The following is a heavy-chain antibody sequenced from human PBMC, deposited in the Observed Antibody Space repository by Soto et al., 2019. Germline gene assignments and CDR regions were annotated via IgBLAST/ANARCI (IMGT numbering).Heavy chain of an antibody. V-gene: IGHV4-30-4*01. CDR2: IYYSGST. J-gene: IGHJ3*02. Sequence: SEALSLTCTVSGGSIRSGDYFWGLIPQPPGKGLEWIGYIYYSGSTYYNPSLKSRVTISVDTSKNQFSLELSSVTAADMAVYYCARVNSGYDAFDIWGQGTMVTVSS. CDR3: ARVNSGYDAFDI. D-gene: IGHD3-22*01. CDR1: GGSIRSGDYF.